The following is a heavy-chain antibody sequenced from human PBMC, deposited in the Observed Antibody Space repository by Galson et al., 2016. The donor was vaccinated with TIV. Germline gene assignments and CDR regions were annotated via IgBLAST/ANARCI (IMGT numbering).Heavy chain of an antibody. J-gene: IGHJ4*02. D-gene: IGHD3-10*01. CDR2: IYQSGST. Sequence: TLSLTCAVSGYSITSGYYWGWIRQSPGKGLEWIGSIYQSGSTYYNPSLKSRVTISIDTSKNQFSLKLTSVTAADTAVYYCARHSLWFGELGGFDYWGQGTLVTVSS. V-gene: IGHV4-38-2*01. CDR1: GYSITSGYY. CDR3: ARHSLWFGELGGFDY.